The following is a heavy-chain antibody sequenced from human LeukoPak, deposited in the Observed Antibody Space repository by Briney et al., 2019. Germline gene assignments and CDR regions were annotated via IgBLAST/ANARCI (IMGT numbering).Heavy chain of an antibody. CDR3: AREGVYLYSSGWYRY. V-gene: IGHV3-21*01. J-gene: IGHJ4*02. Sequence: GGSLRLSCAASGFTFSSYSMNWVRQAPGKGLEWVSSISSSSSYIYYADSVKGRFTISRDNAKNSLYLQMNSLRAEDTAVYYCAREGVYLYSSGWYRYWGQGTLVTVSS. CDR1: GFTFSSYS. D-gene: IGHD6-19*01. CDR2: ISSSSSYI.